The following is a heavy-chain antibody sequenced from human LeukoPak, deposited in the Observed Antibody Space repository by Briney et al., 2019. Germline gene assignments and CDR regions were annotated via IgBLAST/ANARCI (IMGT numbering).Heavy chain of an antibody. CDR2: IKQDGSEK. CDR3: AREWQGVIAAAGTRIEGDY. V-gene: IGHV3-7*01. D-gene: IGHD6-13*01. CDR1: GFSVSGYW. Sequence: GGSLRLSCAMSGFSVSGYWMPWDRQAPGKGLEGVANIKQDGSEKNYVDSVEGRFTISRDNAEHSLFLQMNTLRVEDTAVYYCAREWQGVIAAAGTRIEGDYWGQGTLVAVSS. J-gene: IGHJ4*02.